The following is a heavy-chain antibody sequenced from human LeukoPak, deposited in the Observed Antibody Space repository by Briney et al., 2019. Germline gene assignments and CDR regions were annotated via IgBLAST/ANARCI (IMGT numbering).Heavy chain of an antibody. CDR3: ARRMYSSSSNWFDP. Sequence: PSETLSLTCAVYGGSFSGYYWSWIRQPPGKGLEWIGEINHSGSTNYNPSLKSRVTISVDTSKNQFSLKLSSVTAADTAVYYCARRMYSSSSNWFDPWGQGTLVTVSS. D-gene: IGHD6-6*01. J-gene: IGHJ5*02. CDR1: GGSFSGYY. V-gene: IGHV4-34*01. CDR2: INHSGST.